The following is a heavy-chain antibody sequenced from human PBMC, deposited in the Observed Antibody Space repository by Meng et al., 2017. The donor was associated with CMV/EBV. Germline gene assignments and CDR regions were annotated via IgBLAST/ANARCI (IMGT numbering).Heavy chain of an antibody. CDR3: ARSGFTGYDFVSSLMTW. D-gene: IGHD5-12*01. CDR1: GGTFSSYT. V-gene: IGHV1-69*02. Sequence: SVKVSCKASGGTFSSYTISWVRQAPEQGLEWMGRIIPILGITDYAQKFQGRVTITADKSTTTSYMELSSLRSDDTAVYYCARSGFTGYDFVSSLMTWWGQGTLVTVSS. CDR2: IIPILGIT. J-gene: IGHJ4*02.